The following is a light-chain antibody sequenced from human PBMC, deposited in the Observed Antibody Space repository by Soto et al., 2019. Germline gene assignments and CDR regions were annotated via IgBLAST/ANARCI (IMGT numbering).Light chain of an antibody. Sequence: QSALTQPASVSGSPGQSITISCTGSSSDIGAYNYVSWYQQHPGKAPKLIIYEVSDRPSGISDRFSGSKSGNTASLTISGLQADDEADYYCSSYTRSVARLFGGGTKVTVL. V-gene: IGLV2-14*01. J-gene: IGLJ3*02. CDR2: EVS. CDR3: SSYTRSVARL. CDR1: SSDIGAYNY.